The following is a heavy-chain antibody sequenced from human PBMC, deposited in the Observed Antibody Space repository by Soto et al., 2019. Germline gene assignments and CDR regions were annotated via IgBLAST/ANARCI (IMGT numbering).Heavy chain of an antibody. CDR2: IKSKTEDETT. V-gene: IGHV3-15*07. CDR3: VAEAGGGDTQSSGDY. D-gene: IGHD2-21*02. Sequence: EVQLVESGGGLVKPGGSLRLSCAASGITFNKAWMNWVRQAPGKGLEWVGRIKSKTEDETTDYAAPVKGSFIISRDDSKNTLYLHKSSLKTEDRAVYYCVAEAGGGDTQSSGDYWGQGTLVTVSS. J-gene: IGHJ4*02. CDR1: GITFNKAW.